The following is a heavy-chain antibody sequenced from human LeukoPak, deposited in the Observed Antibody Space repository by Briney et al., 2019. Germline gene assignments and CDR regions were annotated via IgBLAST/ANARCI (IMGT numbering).Heavy chain of an antibody. Sequence: GGSLRLSCAASGFTFSSYSMNWVRQAPGKGLEWVSYISSSSSTIYYADSVKGRFTISRDNAKSSLYLQMNSLRDEDTAVYYCARGLPPGGYYDFWSGYSTFDYWGQGTLVTVSS. V-gene: IGHV3-48*02. CDR2: ISSSSSTI. CDR1: GFTFSSYS. CDR3: ARGLPPGGYYDFWSGYSTFDY. D-gene: IGHD3-3*01. J-gene: IGHJ4*02.